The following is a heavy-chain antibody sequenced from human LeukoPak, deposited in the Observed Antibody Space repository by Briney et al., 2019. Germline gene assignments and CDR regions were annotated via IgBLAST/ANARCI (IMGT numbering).Heavy chain of an antibody. CDR1: GYTFTGYY. CDR2: INPNSGGT. D-gene: IGHD1-20*01. J-gene: IGHJ4*02. V-gene: IGHV1-2*06. CDR3: ARGNWNGYYFDY. Sequence: ASVKDSCKASGYTFTGYYMHWVRQATGQGLDWMGRINPNSGGTNYAQKFQGRVTMTRDTSISTAYMELSRLRSDDTAVYYCARGNWNGYYFDYWGQGTLVTVSS.